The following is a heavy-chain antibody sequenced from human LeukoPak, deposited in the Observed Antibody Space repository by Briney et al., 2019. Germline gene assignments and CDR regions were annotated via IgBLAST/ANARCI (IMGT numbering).Heavy chain of an antibody. V-gene: IGHV3-66*01. CDR1: GFIVSTNH. CDR2: LYSGGTT. Sequence: PGGSLRPSCAASGFIVSTNHMSWVRQAPGKGLEWVSVLYSGGTTYYADSVKGRFTISRDNSKNTLYLQMNSLRAEDTAVYYCARVHPFDYWGQGTLVTVSS. CDR3: ARVHPFDY. J-gene: IGHJ4*02.